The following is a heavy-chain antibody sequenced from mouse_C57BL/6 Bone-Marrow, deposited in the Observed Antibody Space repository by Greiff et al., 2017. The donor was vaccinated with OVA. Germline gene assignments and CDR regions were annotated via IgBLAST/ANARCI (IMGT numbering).Heavy chain of an antibody. CDR3: AGVLRSRWYFEV. Sequence: EVKVVESGPGLAKPSQTLSLTCSVTGYSITSDYWNWIRKFPGNKLEYMGYISYSGISYYNPSLNTRISITRDTYKNQYYLQLNSVTTEDTATYYCAGVLRSRWYFEVWGTGTTVTVSS. CDR2: ISYSGIS. CDR1: GYSITSDY. D-gene: IGHD1-1*01. J-gene: IGHJ1*03. V-gene: IGHV3-8*01.